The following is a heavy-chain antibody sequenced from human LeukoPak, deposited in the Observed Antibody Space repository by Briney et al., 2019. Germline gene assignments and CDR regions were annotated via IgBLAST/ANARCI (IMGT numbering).Heavy chain of an antibody. D-gene: IGHD1-1*01. V-gene: IGHV4-59*01. CDR1: DDSITMYY. CDR2: VDHTGST. CDR3: ARGRVSSSTWYSTYYYYFYMDV. J-gene: IGHJ6*03. Sequence: SETLSLTCSVSDDSITMYYWTWIRQPPGKGLEWIGYVDHTGSTNFNPSLNGRVSISRDTTKNLFSLRLRSVTAADTAVYFCARGRVSSSTWYSTYYYYFYMDVWGKGTTVTVSS.